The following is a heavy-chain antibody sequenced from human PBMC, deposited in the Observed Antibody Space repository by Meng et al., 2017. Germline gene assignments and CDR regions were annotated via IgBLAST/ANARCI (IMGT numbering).Heavy chain of an antibody. Sequence: QGELVQSGDEVKKPGASVKVSCKASGYTFTSYDINWVRQATGQGLEWMGWMNPNSGNTGYAQKFQGRVTMTRNTSISTAYMELSSLRSEDTAVYYCARGSSSWITNWFDPWGQGTLVTVSS. V-gene: IGHV1-8*01. J-gene: IGHJ5*02. CDR2: MNPNSGNT. D-gene: IGHD6-13*01. CDR3: ARGSSSWITNWFDP. CDR1: GYTFTSYD.